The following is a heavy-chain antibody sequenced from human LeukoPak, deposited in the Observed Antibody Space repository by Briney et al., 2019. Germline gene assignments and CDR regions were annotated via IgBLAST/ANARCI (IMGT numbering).Heavy chain of an antibody. Sequence: ASVKVSCKXSGYTFTSYYMHWVRQAPGQGLEWMGIINPIGGSTSYSQKFQGRVTITRDTSTSTVYMELSSLRSEDTAVYYCARVRQNRYYDSSGNDAFDIWGQGTMVTVSS. J-gene: IGHJ3*02. CDR3: ARVRQNRYYDSSGNDAFDI. V-gene: IGHV1-46*01. D-gene: IGHD3-22*01. CDR1: GYTFTSYY. CDR2: INPIGGST.